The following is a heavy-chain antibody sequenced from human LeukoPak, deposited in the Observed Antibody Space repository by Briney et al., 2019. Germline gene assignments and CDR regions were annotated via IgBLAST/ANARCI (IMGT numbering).Heavy chain of an antibody. Sequence: PGGSLRLSCAASGFTFSSYAMSWVRQAPGKGLEWVSVFYRDGGIYYADSVKGRFTISRDSSMNTVYLQMNSLRVEDTAIYYCARGSFGRPLDDWGQGTLVTVSS. CDR1: GFTFSSYA. CDR3: ARGSFGRPLDD. CDR2: FYRDGGI. D-gene: IGHD3-10*01. J-gene: IGHJ4*02. V-gene: IGHV3-23*03.